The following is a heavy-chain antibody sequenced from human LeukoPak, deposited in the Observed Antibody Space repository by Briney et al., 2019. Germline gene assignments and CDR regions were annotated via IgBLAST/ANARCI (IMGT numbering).Heavy chain of an antibody. CDR1: GFTFSSYS. D-gene: IGHD3-16*01. J-gene: IGHJ4*02. CDR3: AREGGSITRMLRN. V-gene: IGHV3-21*01. Sequence: PGGSLRLSCAASGFTFSSYSMNWVRQAPGKGLEWVSSISSSSSYIYYADSVKGRFTISRDNAKNSLYLQMNSLRAEDTAVYYCAREGGSITRMLRNWGQGTLVTVSS. CDR2: ISSSSSYI.